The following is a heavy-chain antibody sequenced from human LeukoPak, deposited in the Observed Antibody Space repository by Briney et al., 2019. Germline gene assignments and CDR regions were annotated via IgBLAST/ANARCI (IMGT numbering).Heavy chain of an antibody. J-gene: IGHJ4*02. CDR1: GFTFGSYG. CDR3: ARDLGSGWYPSLDY. Sequence: PGRSLRLSCAASGFTFGSYGMHWVRQAPGKGLEWVAVIWYDGSNKYYADSVKGRFTISRDNSKNTLYLQMNSLRAEDTAVYYCARDLGSGWYPSLDYWGQGTLVIVSS. V-gene: IGHV3-33*01. CDR2: IWYDGSNK. D-gene: IGHD6-19*01.